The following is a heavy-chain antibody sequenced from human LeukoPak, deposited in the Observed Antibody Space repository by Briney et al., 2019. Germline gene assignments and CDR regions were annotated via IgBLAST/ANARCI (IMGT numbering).Heavy chain of an antibody. V-gene: IGHV3-11*01. Sequence: GGSLRLSCVASGFNFGDYYMNWIRQSPGKGLEWISYMSSRSGIIYYGGSVKGRFTISRDSAKNSLYLQMNSLRPDDTAVYYCVRGWQQLGSWGRGTLVTVSS. D-gene: IGHD1-1*01. CDR1: GFNFGDYY. CDR3: VRGWQQLGS. CDR2: MSSRSGII. J-gene: IGHJ5*02.